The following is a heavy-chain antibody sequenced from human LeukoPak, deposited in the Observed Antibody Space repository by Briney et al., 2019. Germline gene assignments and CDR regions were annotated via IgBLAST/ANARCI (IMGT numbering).Heavy chain of an antibody. CDR3: ARELWFGESHYYGMDV. CDR1: GYTFTGYY. J-gene: IGHJ6*02. D-gene: IGHD3-10*01. Sequence: GASVKVPCKASGYTFTGYYMHWVRQAPGQGLEWMGWINPNSGGTNYAQKFQGRVTMTRDTSISTAYMELSRLRSDDTAMYYCARELWFGESHYYGMDVWGQGTTVTVSS. CDR2: INPNSGGT. V-gene: IGHV1-2*02.